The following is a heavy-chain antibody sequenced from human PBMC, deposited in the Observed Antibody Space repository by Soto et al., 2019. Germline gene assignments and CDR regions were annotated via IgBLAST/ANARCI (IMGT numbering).Heavy chain of an antibody. J-gene: IGHJ4*02. D-gene: IGHD6-13*01. CDR1: GGTFSSYT. Sequence: QVQLVQSGAEVKKPGSSVKVSCKASGGTFSSYTISWVRQAPGQGLEWMGRIIPILGIANYAQKFQGRVTITADNSTSTAYMELSSLRSEDTAVYYCASLATADTLDYWGQGTLVTVSS. CDR3: ASLATADTLDY. CDR2: IIPILGIA. V-gene: IGHV1-69*02.